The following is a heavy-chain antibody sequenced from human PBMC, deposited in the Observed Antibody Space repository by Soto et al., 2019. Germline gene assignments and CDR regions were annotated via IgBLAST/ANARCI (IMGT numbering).Heavy chain of an antibody. V-gene: IGHV1-2*04. Sequence: ASMKVSCKASVYTFTRFDINWVRQATGQRLEWMGWMNPNSGGTNYAQKFQGWVTMTRDTSISTAYMELSRLRSDDTAVYYCARSDDEYSSSSWAGAFDIWGQGTMVTVS. J-gene: IGHJ3*02. D-gene: IGHD6-6*01. CDR3: ARSDDEYSSSSWAGAFDI. CDR2: MNPNSGGT. CDR1: VYTFTRFD.